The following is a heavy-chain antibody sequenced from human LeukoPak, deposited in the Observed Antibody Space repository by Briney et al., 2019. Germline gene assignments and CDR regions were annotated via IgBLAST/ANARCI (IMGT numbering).Heavy chain of an antibody. CDR2: IIPIFGIA. Sequence: GASVKVSCKASGGTFSSYAISWVRQAPGQGLEWMGRIIPIFGIANYAQKFQGRVTITADESTSTAYMELSSLRSEDTAVYYCATPYSSSSVAPMDVWGKGTTVTVSS. V-gene: IGHV1-69*15. CDR1: GGTFSSYA. D-gene: IGHD6-6*01. CDR3: ATPYSSSSVAPMDV. J-gene: IGHJ6*03.